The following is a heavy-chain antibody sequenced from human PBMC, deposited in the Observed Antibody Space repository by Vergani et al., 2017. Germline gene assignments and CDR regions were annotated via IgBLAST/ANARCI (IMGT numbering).Heavy chain of an antibody. CDR1: GGTFSSYA. Sequence: QVQLVQSGAEVKKPGSSVKVSCKAPGGTFSSYAISWVRQAPGQGLEWMGGIIPIFGTANYAQKFQGRVTITADESTSTAYMELSSLRSEDTAVYYCARDSRALSIVVVPAAHPMDVWGQGTTVTVSS. J-gene: IGHJ6*02. D-gene: IGHD2-2*01. CDR2: IIPIFGTA. CDR3: ARDSRALSIVVVPAAHPMDV. V-gene: IGHV1-69*12.